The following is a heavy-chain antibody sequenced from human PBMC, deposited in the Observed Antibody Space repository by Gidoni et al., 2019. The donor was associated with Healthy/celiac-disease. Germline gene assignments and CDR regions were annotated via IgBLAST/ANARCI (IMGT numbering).Heavy chain of an antibody. J-gene: IGHJ4*02. V-gene: IGHV4-38-2*01. CDR1: GYSISSGYY. Sequence: QVQLQESGPGLVKPSETLSLTCAVSGYSISSGYYWGWIRQPPGKGLEWIGSIYHSGSTYYNPSLKSRVTISVDTSKNQFSLKLSSVTAADTAVYYCARAAGYNWNDENFDYWGQGTLVTVSS. CDR2: IYHSGST. D-gene: IGHD1-1*01. CDR3: ARAAGYNWNDENFDY.